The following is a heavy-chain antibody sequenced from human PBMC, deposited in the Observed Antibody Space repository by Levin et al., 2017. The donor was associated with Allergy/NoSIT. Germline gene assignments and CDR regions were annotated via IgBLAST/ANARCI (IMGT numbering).Heavy chain of an antibody. Sequence: ASVKVSCKASGYTFTSYGISWVRQAPGQGLEWMGWISAYNGNTNYAQKLQGRVTMTTDTSTSTAYMELRSLRSDDTAVYYCASLEWADSSGFVPTDDAFDIWGQGTMVTVSS. CDR2: ISAYNGNT. D-gene: IGHD6-19*01. J-gene: IGHJ3*02. V-gene: IGHV1-18*01. CDR1: GYTFTSYG. CDR3: ASLEWADSSGFVPTDDAFDI.